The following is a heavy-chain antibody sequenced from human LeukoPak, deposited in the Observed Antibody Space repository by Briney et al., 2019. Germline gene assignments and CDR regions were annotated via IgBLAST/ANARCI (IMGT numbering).Heavy chain of an antibody. CDR3: ARGPEAGYSYGEFDY. J-gene: IGHJ4*02. V-gene: IGHV4-34*01. D-gene: IGHD5-18*01. Sequence: SETLSLTCAVYGGSFSGYYWSWIRQPPGKGLEWIGEINHSGSTNYNPSLKSRVTISVDTSKNQFSLKLSSVTAADTAGYYCARGPEAGYSYGEFDYWGQGTLVTVSS. CDR1: GGSFSGYY. CDR2: INHSGST.